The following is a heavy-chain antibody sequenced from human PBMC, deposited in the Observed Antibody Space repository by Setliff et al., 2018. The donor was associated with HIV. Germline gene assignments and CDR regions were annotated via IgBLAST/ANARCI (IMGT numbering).Heavy chain of an antibody. V-gene: IGHV4-39*01. J-gene: IGHJ6*03. CDR2: IYYTGST. CDR1: GASISSSSHH. Sequence: PSETLSLTCTVSGASISSSSHHWAWIRQPPGKGLEYIGNIYYTGSTHHNPSLESRVATSVDTSKNQFSLKLSSVTAADTAVYYCARVTTTVTAYYYYYMDVWGKGTTVTVSS. D-gene: IGHD4-17*01. CDR3: ARVTTTVTAYYYYYMDV.